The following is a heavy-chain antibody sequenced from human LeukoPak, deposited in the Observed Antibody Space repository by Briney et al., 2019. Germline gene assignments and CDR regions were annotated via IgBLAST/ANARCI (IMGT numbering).Heavy chain of an antibody. CDR3: ATSSGGAFY. CDR1: GGTFSSYA. V-gene: IGHV1-24*01. CDR2: FDPEDGET. J-gene: IGHJ4*02. Sequence: ASVKVSCKASGGTFSSYAISWVRQAPGQGLEWMGGFDPEDGETIYAQKFQGRVTMTEDTSTDTAYMELSSLRSEDTAVYYCATSSGGAFYWGQGTLVTVSS. D-gene: IGHD4-23*01.